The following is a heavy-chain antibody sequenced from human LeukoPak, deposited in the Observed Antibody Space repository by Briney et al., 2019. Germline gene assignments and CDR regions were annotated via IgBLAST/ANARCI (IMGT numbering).Heavy chain of an antibody. CDR1: GFTFSSYA. J-gene: IGHJ4*02. V-gene: IGHV3-23*01. CDR3: AKPPAYYYDSSGYSPFDY. CDR2: ISGSGGST. Sequence: PGASLRLSCAASGFTFSSYAMSWVRQAPVKGLEWVSGISGSGGSTYYADSVKGRFTISRDNSKNTLYLQMNSLRAEDTAVYYCAKPPAYYYDSSGYSPFDYWGQGTLATVSS. D-gene: IGHD3-22*01.